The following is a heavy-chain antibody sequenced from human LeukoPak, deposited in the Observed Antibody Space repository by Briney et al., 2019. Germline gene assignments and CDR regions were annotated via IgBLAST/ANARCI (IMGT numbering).Heavy chain of an antibody. V-gene: IGHV4-30-2*01. CDR1: GGSISSGGYS. D-gene: IGHD1-14*01. Sequence: PSGTLSLTCAVSGGSISSGGYSWSWIRQPPGKGLEWIGYIYHSGGTYYNPSLKSRVTISVDRSKNQFSLKLSSVTAADTAVYYCARVGPGEIEVDYWGQGTLVTVSS. CDR3: ARVGPGEIEVDY. CDR2: IYHSGGT. J-gene: IGHJ4*02.